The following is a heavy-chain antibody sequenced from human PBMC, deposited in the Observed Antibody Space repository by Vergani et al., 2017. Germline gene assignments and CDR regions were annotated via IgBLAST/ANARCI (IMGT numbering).Heavy chain of an antibody. CDR1: GYTFTSYG. D-gene: IGHD2-15*01. V-gene: IGHV1-18*01. CDR2: ISAYNGNT. CDR3: ARVIGETWVLVVAATPSYFDY. Sequence: QVQLVQSGAEVKKPGASVKVSCKASGYTFTSYGISWVRQAPGQGLEWMGWISAYNGNTNYAQKLQGRVTMTTDTSTSTAYMELRSLRSDDTAVYYCARVIGETWVLVVAATPSYFDYWGQGTLVTVSS. J-gene: IGHJ4*02.